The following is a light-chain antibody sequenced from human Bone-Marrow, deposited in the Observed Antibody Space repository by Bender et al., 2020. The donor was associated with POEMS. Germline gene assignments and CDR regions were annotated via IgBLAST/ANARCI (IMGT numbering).Light chain of an antibody. V-gene: IGLV2-8*01. CDR3: SSSTVKNNYF. CDR2: DVS. Sequence: QSALTQPPSASGSPGQSVTISCTGSTRDVGAYNYVSWYQQHPGGAPKLVIYDVSNRPSGVPDRFSGSKSGNTASLTVSGLQAEDEADYYCSSSTVKNNYFFGTGTKVTVL. CDR1: TRDVGAYNY. J-gene: IGLJ1*01.